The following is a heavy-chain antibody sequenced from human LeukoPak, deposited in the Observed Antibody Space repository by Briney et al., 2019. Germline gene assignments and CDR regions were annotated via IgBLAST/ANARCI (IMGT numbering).Heavy chain of an antibody. CDR3: ARVPNIVVVVAATRISYGMDV. CDR2: VSKDTVTK. D-gene: IGHD2-15*01. V-gene: IGHV3-30*03. J-gene: IGHJ6*02. CDR1: GFSLTHDA. Sequence: GGSLRLSCAASGFSLTHDAIHWVRQVPGKGLEWVAVVSKDTVTKFYRDSVKGRFTVSTDNAKNSLYLQMNSLRAEDTALYYCARVPNIVVVVAATRISYGMDVWGQGTTVTVSS.